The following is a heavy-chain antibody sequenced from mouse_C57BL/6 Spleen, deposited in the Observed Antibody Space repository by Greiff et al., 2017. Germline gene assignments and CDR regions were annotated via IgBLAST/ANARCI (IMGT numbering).Heavy chain of an antibody. CDR3: ARSRGFSSSYYFDY. CDR1: GYTFTSYG. CDR2: IYPRSGNT. Sequence: QVQLKQSGAELARPGASVKLSCKASGYTFTSYGISWVKQRTGQGLEWIGEIYPRSGNTYYNEKFKGKATLTADKSSSTAYMELRSLTSEDSAVYFCARSRGFSSSYYFDYWGQGTTLTVSS. J-gene: IGHJ2*01. V-gene: IGHV1-81*01. D-gene: IGHD1-1*01.